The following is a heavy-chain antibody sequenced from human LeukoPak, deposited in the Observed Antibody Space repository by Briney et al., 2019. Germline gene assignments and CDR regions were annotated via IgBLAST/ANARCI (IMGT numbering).Heavy chain of an antibody. CDR2: IYYSGNT. CDR3: ARTTEGGYTYGYFYYYYKDV. V-gene: IGHV4-59*01. CDR1: GGSISSYY. Sequence: SETLSLTCTVSGGSISSYYWSWIRQPPGKGLEWIGYIYYSGNTNYNPSLKSRVTISVDTSKNQFSLKLSSVTAADTAVYYCARTTEGGYTYGYFYYYYKDVWGKGTTVTISS. D-gene: IGHD5-18*01. J-gene: IGHJ6*03.